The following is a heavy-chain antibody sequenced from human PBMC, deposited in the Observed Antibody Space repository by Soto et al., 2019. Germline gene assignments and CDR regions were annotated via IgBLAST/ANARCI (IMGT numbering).Heavy chain of an antibody. CDR2: IDGDGSRT. CDR1: GFTFSGYW. V-gene: IGHV3-74*01. D-gene: IGHD1-1*01. J-gene: IGHJ4*02. Sequence: EVQLVESGGGLVQPGGSLRLSCAASGFTFSGYWMHWVRQAPGKGLVWVSRIDGDGSRTNYADSVKGRFTISRDNAKNTLYLQMTCLRAEDTAVYYCARELASYNDYWGQGTLVTVSS. CDR3: ARELASYNDY.